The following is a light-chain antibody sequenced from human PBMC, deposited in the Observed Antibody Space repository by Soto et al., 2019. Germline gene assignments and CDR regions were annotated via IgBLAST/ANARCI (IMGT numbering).Light chain of an antibody. CDR2: DAS. J-gene: IGKJ1*01. V-gene: IGKV3-20*01. Sequence: EIVLTQSPGTLSLSPGERATLSCRASQSVSSNYLAWYQQKPGQPPRLLLSDASSRATGIPDRVSGSGSGTDFTLAISGLEPEDFAVYYCQHYGRSPPSWTFGQGTKMEIK. CDR3: QHYGRSPPSWT. CDR1: QSVSSNY.